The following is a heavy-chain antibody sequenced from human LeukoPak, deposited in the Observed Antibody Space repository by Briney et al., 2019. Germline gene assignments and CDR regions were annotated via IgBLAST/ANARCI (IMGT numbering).Heavy chain of an antibody. CDR1: GGSISSDNYY. D-gene: IGHD6-13*01. Sequence: SETLSLTCTVSGGSISSDNYYWSWIRQPAGKGLEWIGRISSSGSTNYNPSLKSRVTISVDTSKNQFSLKLSSVTAADTAVYYCARDRGSRAAAGLYFDYWGQGTLVTVSS. J-gene: IGHJ4*02. CDR2: ISSSGST. V-gene: IGHV4-61*02. CDR3: ARDRGSRAAAGLYFDY.